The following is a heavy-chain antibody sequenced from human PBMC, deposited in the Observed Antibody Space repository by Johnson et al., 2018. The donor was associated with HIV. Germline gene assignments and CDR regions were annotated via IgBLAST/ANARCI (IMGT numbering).Heavy chain of an antibody. Sequence: QVQLVESGGGLAQPAWSPRLSCAASQFTFSSYGMHWVRQAPGKGLEWVAFIRFDGGDKYYADSVKGRFTISRDTSKNTVYLQINSLRPEDSALYYCAKGEAQEGWIQLQSYAFDFWGRGTMVTVSS. D-gene: IGHD5-18*01. CDR2: IRFDGGDK. V-gene: IGHV3-30*02. J-gene: IGHJ3*01. CDR1: QFTFSSYG. CDR3: AKGEAQEGWIQLQSYAFDF.